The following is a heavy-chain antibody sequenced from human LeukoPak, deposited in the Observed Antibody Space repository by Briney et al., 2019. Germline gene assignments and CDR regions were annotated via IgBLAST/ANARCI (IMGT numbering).Heavy chain of an antibody. CDR1: GFTFSSYS. D-gene: IGHD6-6*01. CDR2: ISSSSSYI. J-gene: IGHJ3*02. V-gene: IGHV3-21*01. Sequence: PGGSLRLSCAASGFTFSSYSRNWVRQAPGKGLEWVSSISSSSSYIYYADSVKGRFTISRDNAKNSLYLQMNSLRAEDTAVYYCARVSGLVREPNRGHAFDIWGQGTMVTVSS. CDR3: ARVSGLVREPNRGHAFDI.